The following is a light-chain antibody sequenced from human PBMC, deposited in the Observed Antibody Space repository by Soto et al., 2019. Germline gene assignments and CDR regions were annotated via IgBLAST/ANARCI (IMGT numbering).Light chain of an antibody. CDR3: VSFAGGTYV. J-gene: IGLJ1*01. Sequence: QSALTQPASVSGSPGQSITISCTGSSSDVGAYTSVSWYQQHPGKAPKLMIYEVNRRPPGVPDRFFGSKSGNTASLTVSGLQAEDEADYYCVSFAGGTYVFGTGTKLTVL. V-gene: IGLV2-8*01. CDR2: EVN. CDR1: SSDVGAYTS.